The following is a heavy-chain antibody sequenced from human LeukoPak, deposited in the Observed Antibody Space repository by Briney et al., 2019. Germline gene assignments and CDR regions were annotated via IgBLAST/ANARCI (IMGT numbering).Heavy chain of an antibody. CDR3: ARDSHYGNFDY. CDR2: INAGNGNT. Sequence: ASVKVSCKASGYTFTSYAMHWVRQAPGQRLEWMGWINAGNGNTKNSQKFQGRVTITRDTSASTAYMELSSLRSEDTAVYYCARDSHYGNFDYWGQGTLVTVSS. V-gene: IGHV1-3*01. J-gene: IGHJ4*02. D-gene: IGHD3-10*01. CDR1: GYTFTSYA.